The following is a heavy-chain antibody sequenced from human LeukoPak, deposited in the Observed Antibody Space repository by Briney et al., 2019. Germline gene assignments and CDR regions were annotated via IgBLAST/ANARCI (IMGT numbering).Heavy chain of an antibody. CDR1: GFTFSSYS. CDR2: ISSSSSYI. D-gene: IGHD6-19*01. CDR3: AGGSSGWYSDGNWFDP. V-gene: IGHV3-21*01. J-gene: IGHJ5*02. Sequence: GGSLRLSCAASGFTFSSYSMNWVRQAPGKGLEWVSSISSSSSYIYYADSVKGRFTISRDNAKNLLYLQMNSLRAEDTAVYYCAGGSSGWYSDGNWFDPWGQGTLVTVSS.